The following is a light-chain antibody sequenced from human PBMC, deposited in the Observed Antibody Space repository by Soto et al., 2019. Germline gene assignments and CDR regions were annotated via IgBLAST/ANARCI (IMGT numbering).Light chain of an antibody. CDR2: STY. Sequence: QTVVTQEPPFSVSPGETVTLTCSLTSGSVSMSNYPSWFQQTPGQPPRTLIHSTYTRPSGVPDRFSGSILGNKAALTITGAQADDESDYYCALYMPSGISVFGGGTKLTVL. CDR3: ALYMPSGISV. J-gene: IGLJ3*02. V-gene: IGLV8-61*01. CDR1: SGSVSMSNY.